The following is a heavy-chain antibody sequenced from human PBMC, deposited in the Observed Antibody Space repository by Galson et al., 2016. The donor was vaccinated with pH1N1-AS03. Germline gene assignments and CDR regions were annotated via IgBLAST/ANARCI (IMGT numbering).Heavy chain of an antibody. J-gene: IGHJ4*02. CDR1: GFTINNSY. CDR3: AREPWGSTQGEY. Sequence: SLRLSCAASGFTINNSYMSWVRQAPGKGLEWVSVIYGGGDTFYADSVKGRFTISRDNSKNTVYLQMNGLRVEDTAVYYCAREPWGSTQGEYWGQGTLVTVSS. CDR2: IYGGGDT. D-gene: IGHD3-16*01. V-gene: IGHV3-53*01.